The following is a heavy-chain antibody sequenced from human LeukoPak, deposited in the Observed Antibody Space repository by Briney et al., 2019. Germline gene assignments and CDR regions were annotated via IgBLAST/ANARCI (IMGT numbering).Heavy chain of an antibody. CDR1: GFTFDDYA. Sequence: PGGSLRLSCAASGFTFDDYAMHWVRQVPGKGLEWVSGINWNSDSIGYADSVKGRFTISRDNAKNSLYLQMNSLRPEDTALYYCAKDAGGYYYYYMGVWGKGTTVTISS. D-gene: IGHD1-26*01. CDR3: AKDAGGYYYYYMGV. J-gene: IGHJ6*03. CDR2: INWNSDSI. V-gene: IGHV3-9*01.